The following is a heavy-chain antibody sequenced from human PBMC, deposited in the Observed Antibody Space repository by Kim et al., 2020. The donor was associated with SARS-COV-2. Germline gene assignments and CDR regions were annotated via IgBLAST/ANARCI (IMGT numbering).Heavy chain of an antibody. Sequence: SETLSLTCTVSGGSVSSGSYYWSWIRQPPGRGREWIGYLYYGGSTNYNPSLKNRVTISADASKNQFSLKLTTVTAADTAVYFCAREKTFGYYDTSGYDSWGQGSLVTVSS. CDR3: AREKTFGYYDTSGYDS. CDR1: GGSVSSGSYY. V-gene: IGHV4-61*01. J-gene: IGHJ4*02. CDR2: LYYGGST. D-gene: IGHD3-22*01.